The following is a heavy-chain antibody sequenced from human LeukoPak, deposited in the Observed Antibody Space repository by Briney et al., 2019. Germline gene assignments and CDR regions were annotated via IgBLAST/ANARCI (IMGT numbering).Heavy chain of an antibody. Sequence: GGSLRLSCAASGFTFSTYWMNWVRQAPGRGLEWVANINQDGSVKYYVDSVKGRYTISRDIANNSLYLQMNSLRAYDRAVYYCARGGYTSSWLLFDYWGQGTLVTVSA. CDR3: ARGGYTSSWLLFDY. D-gene: IGHD6-13*01. CDR2: INQDGSVK. CDR1: GFTFSTYW. J-gene: IGHJ4*02. V-gene: IGHV3-7*01.